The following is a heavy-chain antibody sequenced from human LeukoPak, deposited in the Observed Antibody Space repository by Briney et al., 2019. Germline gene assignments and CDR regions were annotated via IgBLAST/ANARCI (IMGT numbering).Heavy chain of an antibody. CDR1: GYTFTSYG. J-gene: IGHJ4*02. V-gene: IGHV1-18*01. D-gene: IGHD2-2*01. CDR3: TLGYCSSTSCSDDGF. Sequence: GASVKVSCKASGYTFTSYGISWVRQAPGQGLEWMGWISAYNGNTNYAQKLQGRVTMTTDTSTSTAYMELGSLRSDDTAVYYCTLGYCSSTSCSDDGFWGQGTLVTVSS. CDR2: ISAYNGNT.